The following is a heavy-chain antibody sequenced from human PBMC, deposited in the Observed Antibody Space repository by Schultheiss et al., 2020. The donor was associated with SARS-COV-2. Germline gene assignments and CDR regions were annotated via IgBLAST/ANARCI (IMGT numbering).Heavy chain of an antibody. CDR2: IYYSGST. J-gene: IGHJ6*02. Sequence: SETLSLTCTVSGGSVSSGSYYWSWIRQPPGKGLEWIGYIYYSGSTNYNPSLKSRVTISVDTSKNQFSLRLSSVTAADTAVYYCARDALTTVDDLGYYQYAMDVWGQGTTVTVSS. D-gene: IGHD4-23*01. CDR3: ARDALTTVDDLGYYQYAMDV. V-gene: IGHV4-61*01. CDR1: GGSVSSGSYY.